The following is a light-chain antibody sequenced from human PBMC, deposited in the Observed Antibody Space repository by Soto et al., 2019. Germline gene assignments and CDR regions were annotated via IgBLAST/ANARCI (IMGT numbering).Light chain of an antibody. CDR3: QSYDTSLSVWV. Sequence: QSVLTQTPSVSGAPGQRVTISCTGSSSNIGAGFGVHWYQQFPETAPKLLISDNNIRASGVPDRFSGSKSVTSASLAITGLQPEDEADYFCQSYDTSLSVWVFGGGTKLT. CDR2: DNN. V-gene: IGLV1-40*01. CDR1: SSNIGAGFG. J-gene: IGLJ3*02.